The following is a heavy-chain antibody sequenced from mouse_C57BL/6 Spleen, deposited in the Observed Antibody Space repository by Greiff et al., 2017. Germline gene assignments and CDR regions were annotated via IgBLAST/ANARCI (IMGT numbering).Heavy chain of an antibody. Sequence: EVNVVESGGGLVKPGGSLKLSCAASGFTFSSYAMSWVRQTPEKRLEWVATISDGGSYTYYPDNVKGRFTISRDNAKNNLYLQMSHLKSEDTAMYYCARDATTVVDYWGQGTTLTVSS. J-gene: IGHJ2*01. CDR2: ISDGGSYT. V-gene: IGHV5-4*01. D-gene: IGHD1-1*01. CDR3: ARDATTVVDY. CDR1: GFTFSSYA.